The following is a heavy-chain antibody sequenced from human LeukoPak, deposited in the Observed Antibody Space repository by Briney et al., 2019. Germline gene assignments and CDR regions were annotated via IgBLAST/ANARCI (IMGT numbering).Heavy chain of an antibody. Sequence: GASVKVSCKASGGAFSSYAISWVRQAPGQGLEWMGRIIPILGIANYAQKSQGRVTITADKSTSTAYMELRSLRSDDTAVYYCARIPPIVVAQLGQSWFDPWGQGTLVTVSS. J-gene: IGHJ5*02. V-gene: IGHV1-69*04. D-gene: IGHD3-22*01. CDR2: IIPILGIA. CDR3: ARIPPIVVAQLGQSWFDP. CDR1: GGAFSSYA.